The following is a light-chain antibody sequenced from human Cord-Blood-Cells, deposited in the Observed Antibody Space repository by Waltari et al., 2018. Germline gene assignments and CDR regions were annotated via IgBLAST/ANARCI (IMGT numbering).Light chain of an antibody. CDR1: QSISSY. CDR3: QQSYSTPRT. CDR2: AAS. J-gene: IGKJ1*01. Sequence: IQLTQSPSSLSASVRARVTITCRASQSISSYLNWSQQKPGKAPKLLIYAASSLQSGVPSRFSGSGSGTDFTLTISSLQPEDFAIYYCQQSYSTPRTFGQGTKVEIK. V-gene: IGKV1-39*01.